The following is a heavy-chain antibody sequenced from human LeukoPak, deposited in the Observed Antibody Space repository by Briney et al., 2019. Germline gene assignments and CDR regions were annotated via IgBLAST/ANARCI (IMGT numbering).Heavy chain of an antibody. CDR1: GYTFTSYY. V-gene: IGHV1-46*01. J-gene: IGHJ5*02. CDR2: INPSGGST. Sequence: ASVKVSCKASGYTFTSYYMHWVRQAPGQGLEWMGKINPSGGSTNYAQKFQGRVTMTRDTSTSTVYMELSSLRSDDTAVYYCARGWWGTDYGWTNWFDPWGQGTLVTVSS. D-gene: IGHD4-17*01. CDR3: ARGWWGTDYGWTNWFDP.